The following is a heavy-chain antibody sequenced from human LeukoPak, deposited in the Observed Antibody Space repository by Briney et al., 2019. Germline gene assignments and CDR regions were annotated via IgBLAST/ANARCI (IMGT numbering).Heavy chain of an antibody. V-gene: IGHV3-23*01. CDR3: ARMTPMAIAFYFDY. CDR1: GLTFSSYG. J-gene: IGHJ4*02. CDR2: ISVNCGRT. Sequence: QPGGSLRLFCAASGLTFSSYGMRWVRQTPGKALEWVSGISVNCGRTYYADSLKARFTLSRDSSKITLYLQVNSLRAEDTAVYYCARMTPMAIAFYFDYWGQGTLVTVSS. D-gene: IGHD5-18*01.